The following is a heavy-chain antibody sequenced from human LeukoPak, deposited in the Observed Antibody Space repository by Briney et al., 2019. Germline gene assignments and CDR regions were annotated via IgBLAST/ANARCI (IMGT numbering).Heavy chain of an antibody. V-gene: IGHV4-4*07. J-gene: IGHJ6*02. CDR3: ARLFFPGRLDYYYYGMDV. Sequence: SETLSLTCTVSGGSISGYYWNWIRQPAGKGLEWIGRTHTSGNTNYNPSLKSRVTMSVDTSKNQFSLKLSSVTAADTAVYFCARLFFPGRLDYYYYGMDVWGQGTTVTVSS. CDR2: THTSGNT. CDR1: GGSISGYY. D-gene: IGHD2-21*01.